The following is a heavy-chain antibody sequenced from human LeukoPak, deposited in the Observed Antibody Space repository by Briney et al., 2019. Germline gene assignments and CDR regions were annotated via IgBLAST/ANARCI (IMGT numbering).Heavy chain of an antibody. CDR3: VERASPAYYLDC. D-gene: IGHD2-2*01. CDR2: IYHSGST. J-gene: IGHJ4*02. V-gene: IGHV4-4*02. CDR1: GGTISSNYL. Sequence: PSETLSLTCAVSGGTISSNYLRSLLRQSPGKGLEWIGEIYHSGSTNYNPSLKSRVTISVDKSKNQFSLNLSSVTAADTAVYYCVERASPAYYLDCWGQGTLVTVS.